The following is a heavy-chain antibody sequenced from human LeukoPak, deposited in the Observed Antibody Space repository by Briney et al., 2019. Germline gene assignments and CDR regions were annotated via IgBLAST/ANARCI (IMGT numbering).Heavy chain of an antibody. CDR1: GFTFDDYA. J-gene: IGHJ6*04. Sequence: SGGSLRLSCAASGFTFDDYAMHWVRQAPGKGLEWVSLISGDGGSTYYADSVKGRFTISRDNSKNSLYLQMNSLRTEDTALYYCAKATLPAYYNYGRDVGAKGPTVTASS. CDR3: AKATLPAYYNYGRDV. CDR2: ISGDGGST. V-gene: IGHV3-43*02.